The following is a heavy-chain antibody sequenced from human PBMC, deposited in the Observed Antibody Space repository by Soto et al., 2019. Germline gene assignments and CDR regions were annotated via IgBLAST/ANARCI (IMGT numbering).Heavy chain of an antibody. Sequence: PGESLKISCKGSGYSFTSYWIGWVLQIPGKGLEWMGIIYPGDSDTRYSPSFQGQVTISADKSIITAYLQWSSLMASDTAMYDCARQLFRKYYHDSTPGGMDVWGQGTTVTAS. CDR3: ARQLFRKYYHDSTPGGMDV. J-gene: IGHJ6*02. D-gene: IGHD3-22*01. CDR2: IYPGDSDT. CDR1: GYSFTSYW. V-gene: IGHV5-51*01.